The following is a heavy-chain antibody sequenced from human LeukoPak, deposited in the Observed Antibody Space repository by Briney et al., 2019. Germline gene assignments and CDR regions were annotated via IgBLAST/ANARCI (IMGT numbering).Heavy chain of an antibody. CDR1: GFTFSSYP. J-gene: IGHJ4*02. D-gene: IGHD6-19*01. CDR3: ATSSGWYPKYLDY. CDR2: IGGSGGDT. Sequence: GGSLRLSCAASGFTFSSYPMSWARQAPGKGLEWVSAIGGSGGDTYYADSVKGRFTISRDNSKNTLYLQMNSLRAEDTAVYYCATSSGWYPKYLDYWGQGTLVTVSS. V-gene: IGHV3-23*01.